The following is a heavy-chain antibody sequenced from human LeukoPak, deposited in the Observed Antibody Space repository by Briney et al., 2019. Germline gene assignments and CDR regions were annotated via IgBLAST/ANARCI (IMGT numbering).Heavy chain of an antibody. CDR3: TAAGLHNAFDS. D-gene: IGHD5-24*01. V-gene: IGHV3-15*01. Sequence: GRSLRLSCAASGFTLSNARMRWVREAPGKGLEWVGRIKSKTEGGTTDYAAPVKGRYTITRDNSKNTLYLQMNSLKTEDTTVYYGTAAGLHNAFDSWGQGTMVTVSS. J-gene: IGHJ3*02. CDR2: IKSKTEGGTT. CDR1: GFTLSNAR.